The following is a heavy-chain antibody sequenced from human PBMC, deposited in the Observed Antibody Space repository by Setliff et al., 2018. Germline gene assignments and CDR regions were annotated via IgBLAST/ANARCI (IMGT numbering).Heavy chain of an antibody. Sequence: GASVKVSCKASAHIFKSYGISWVRQAPGQGLEWVGWISSYNDVTSYAQRFQGRVTLTTDTSTTTAYMELRSLRADDTAVYYCARLQALFGVSKDGDWFDPWGQGSLVTVSS. V-gene: IGHV1-18*01. D-gene: IGHD3-3*01. CDR1: AHIFKSYG. CDR2: ISSYNDVT. CDR3: ARLQALFGVSKDGDWFDP. J-gene: IGHJ5*02.